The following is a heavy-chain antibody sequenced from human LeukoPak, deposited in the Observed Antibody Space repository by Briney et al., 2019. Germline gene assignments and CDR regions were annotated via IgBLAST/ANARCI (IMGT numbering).Heavy chain of an antibody. CDR2: ISGETNNT. Sequence: WGSLRLSCAASGFTFSSYEMNWVRQGPGKGLEWVSSISGETNNTYYSDSVKGRFTVSRDNSKNTVFLQMNDLTIEDTAIYYCAKRYSDGGFDPWGQGTLVTVSS. CDR1: GFTFSSYE. D-gene: IGHD3-10*01. CDR3: AKRYSDGGFDP. V-gene: IGHV3-23*01. J-gene: IGHJ5*02.